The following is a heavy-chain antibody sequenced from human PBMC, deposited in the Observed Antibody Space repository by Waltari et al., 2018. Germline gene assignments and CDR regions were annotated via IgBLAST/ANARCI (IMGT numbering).Heavy chain of an antibody. CDR3: AREVKSSEDY. V-gene: IGHV4-38-2*02. Sequence: QVQLQESGPGLVKPSETLSLTCTVSGYSISSGYYWGWILQPPGKELEWIGSFHHIGVPYYNPSLKSWVTISVDTSKNQFSLKRSSVTAADMAVYYCAREVKSSEDYWGQGTLVTVSS. J-gene: IGHJ4*02. D-gene: IGHD6-19*01. CDR1: GYSISSGYY. CDR2: FHHIGVP.